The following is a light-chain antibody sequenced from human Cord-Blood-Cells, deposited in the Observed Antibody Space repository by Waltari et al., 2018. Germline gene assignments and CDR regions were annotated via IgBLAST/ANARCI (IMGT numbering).Light chain of an antibody. CDR2: EVS. Sequence: QSALTQPPSASGSPGQSVTISCTGTSSDVGGYNYVSWYQQHPGKAPKLIIYEVSKRPSGVPDRFSGSKSXNTASLTVSGLQAEDEADYYCSSYAGSNNLVFGGGTKLTVL. CDR3: SSYAGSNNLV. CDR1: SSDVGGYNY. J-gene: IGLJ3*02. V-gene: IGLV2-8*01.